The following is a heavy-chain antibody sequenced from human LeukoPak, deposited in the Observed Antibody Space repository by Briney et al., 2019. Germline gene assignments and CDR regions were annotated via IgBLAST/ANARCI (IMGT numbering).Heavy chain of an antibody. Sequence: ASVKVSCKASGGTFSSSAISWVRQAPGQGLEWMGRIIPILGIANYAQKFQGRVTITADKSTSTAYMELSSLRSEDTAVYYCAREQEPRSYIVVVSWGQGTLVTVSS. CDR1: GGTFSSSA. D-gene: IGHD2-21*01. J-gene: IGHJ4*02. CDR2: IIPILGIA. CDR3: AREQEPRSYIVVVS. V-gene: IGHV1-69*04.